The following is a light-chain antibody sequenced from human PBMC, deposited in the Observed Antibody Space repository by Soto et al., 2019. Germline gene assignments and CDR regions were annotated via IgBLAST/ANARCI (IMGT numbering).Light chain of an antibody. CDR1: NSDVGGYNS. CDR2: DVT. J-gene: IGLJ1*01. CDR3: SSYSSITALV. V-gene: IGLV2-14*01. Sequence: QSVLTQPASVSGSPGQSIAISCTGTNSDVGGYNSVSWYQQHPGKVPKIMIYDVTIRPSGVPDRFSGSKSGNTASLTISGLQAEYEADYYCSSYSSITALVFGTGTKLTVL.